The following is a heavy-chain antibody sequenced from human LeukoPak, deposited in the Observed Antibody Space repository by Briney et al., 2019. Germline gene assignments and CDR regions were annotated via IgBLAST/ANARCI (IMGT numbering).Heavy chain of an antibody. CDR3: ARDRGMVAATFNWFDP. CDR1: GYTFTSYD. CDR2: VNPNNGDT. V-gene: IGHV1-8*01. Sequence: GASVKVSCKASGYTFTSYDIHWVRQATGQGLEWMGWVNPNNGDTGYAQKFQGRVTVTRDTSISTAYMELSSLRSEDTAVYYCARDRGMVAATFNWFDPWGQGTLVTVSS. J-gene: IGHJ5*02. D-gene: IGHD2-15*01.